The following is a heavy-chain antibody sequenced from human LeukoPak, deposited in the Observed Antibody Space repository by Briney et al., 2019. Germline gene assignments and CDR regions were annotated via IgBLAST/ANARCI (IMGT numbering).Heavy chain of an antibody. Sequence: SETLSLTCTVSGGSISSYYWSWIRQPPGKGLEWIGYIYYSGSTNYNPSLKSRVTISVDTSKNQFSLKLSSVTAADTAVYYCARIRQYYYDSSGYLRYYYYYYMDVWGKGTTVTISS. D-gene: IGHD3-22*01. J-gene: IGHJ6*03. CDR1: GGSISSYY. CDR3: ARIRQYYYDSSGYLRYYYYYYMDV. CDR2: IYYSGST. V-gene: IGHV4-59*12.